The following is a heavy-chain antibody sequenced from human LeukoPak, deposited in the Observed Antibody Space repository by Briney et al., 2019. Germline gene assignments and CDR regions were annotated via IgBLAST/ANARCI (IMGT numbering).Heavy chain of an antibody. CDR3: ASSKDHYCHY. CDR2: IHEDAGEK. V-gene: IGHV3-7*05. Sequence: QPGGSLRLSCAASGFRLSDSWMTWVRQTPGKGLQWVASIHEDAGEKQYVESVRGRFTISRDSAKNSLYLQMNSLRVEDTAVYYCASSKDHYCHYWGQGTLVTVSS. J-gene: IGHJ4*02. CDR1: GFRLSDSW.